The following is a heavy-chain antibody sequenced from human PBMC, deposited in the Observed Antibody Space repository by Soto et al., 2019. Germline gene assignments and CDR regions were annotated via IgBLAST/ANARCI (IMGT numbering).Heavy chain of an antibody. CDR3: AREYTAWPLAYGLDV. Sequence: GGSLRLSCVGSGFTFSTYSINWVRQAPGKGLEWVSSISSRGDIYYADSVKGRFTISRDNAKNSVSLQMNSLRAEDTAAYYCAREYTAWPLAYGLDVWGQGTTVTVSS. CDR1: GFTFSTYS. D-gene: IGHD2-2*02. V-gene: IGHV3-21*01. CDR2: ISSRGDI. J-gene: IGHJ6*02.